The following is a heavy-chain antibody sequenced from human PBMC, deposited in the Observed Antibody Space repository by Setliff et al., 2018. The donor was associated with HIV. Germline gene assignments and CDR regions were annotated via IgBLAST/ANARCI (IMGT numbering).Heavy chain of an antibody. Sequence: PGGSLRLSCAASGFIFSKSCMSWVRQAPGKGLEWVATIFYADSVKGRFTISRDNAKNSLYLQINNLRRDDTAVYYCATAGVLADPLFPLYVHDFYDHWGQGTLVTVSS. CDR3: ATAGVLADPLFPLYVHDFYDH. J-gene: IGHJ5*02. D-gene: IGHD2-21*01. CDR2: I. V-gene: IGHV3-7*03. CDR1: GFIFSKSC.